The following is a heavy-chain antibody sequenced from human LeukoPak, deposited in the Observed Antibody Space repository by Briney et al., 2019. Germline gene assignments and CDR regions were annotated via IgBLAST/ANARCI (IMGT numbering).Heavy chain of an antibody. CDR2: IWYDGSNK. CDR3: AKRTVAGTSPPYYFDY. CDR1: GFTFSSYG. Sequence: GGSLRLSCAASGFTFSSYGMHWVRQAPGKGLEWVAVIWYDGSNKYYADSVKGRFTISRDNSKNTLYLQMNSLRAEDTAVYYCAKRTVAGTSPPYYFDYWGQGTLVTVSS. J-gene: IGHJ4*02. D-gene: IGHD6-19*01. V-gene: IGHV3-30*02.